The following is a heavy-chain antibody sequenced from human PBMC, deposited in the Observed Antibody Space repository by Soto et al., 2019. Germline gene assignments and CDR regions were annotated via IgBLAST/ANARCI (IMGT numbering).Heavy chain of an antibody. Sequence: ASVKVSCKASGYTFTSYGISWVRQAPGQGLEWMGWISAYNGNTNYAQKLQGRVTMTTDTSTGTAYMELRSLRSDDTAVYYCARGSSGWYSNWFDPWGQGTLVTVSS. CDR2: ISAYNGNT. CDR3: ARGSSGWYSNWFDP. CDR1: GYTFTSYG. D-gene: IGHD6-19*01. V-gene: IGHV1-18*01. J-gene: IGHJ5*02.